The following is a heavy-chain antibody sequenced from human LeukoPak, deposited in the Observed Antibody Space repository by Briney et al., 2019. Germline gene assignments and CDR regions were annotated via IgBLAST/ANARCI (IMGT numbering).Heavy chain of an antibody. CDR3: AIFPVPAAVDADY. J-gene: IGHJ4*02. V-gene: IGHV4-30-4*08. CDR2: IYYSGST. CDR1: GGSISSGDYY. D-gene: IGHD2-2*01. Sequence: SETLSLTCTVSGGSISSGDYYWSWIRQPPGKGLEWIGYIYYSGSTYYNPSPKSRVTISVDTSKNQFSLKLSSVTAADTAVYYCAIFPVPAAVDADYWGQGTLVTVSS.